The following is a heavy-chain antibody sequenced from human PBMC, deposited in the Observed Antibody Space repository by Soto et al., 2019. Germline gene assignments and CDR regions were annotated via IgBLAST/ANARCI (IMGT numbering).Heavy chain of an antibody. CDR2: VFWHDDK. CDR3: ARAYTYDFDY. D-gene: IGHD5-18*01. Sequence: QITLKESGPRLVKPTQTLTLTCTFSGFSFGVSGVGVGWIRQPPGKALEWLALVFWHDDKRYNPSLRSRLTITKDAPKTQVVLTMTNMDPLDTATYFCARAYTYDFDYWGQGTLVSVSS. J-gene: IGHJ4*02. V-gene: IGHV2-5*01. CDR1: GFSFGVSGVG.